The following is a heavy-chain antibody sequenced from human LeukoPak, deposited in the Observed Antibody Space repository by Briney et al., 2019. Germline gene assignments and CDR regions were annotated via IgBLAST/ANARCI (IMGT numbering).Heavy chain of an antibody. V-gene: IGHV3-48*01. Sequence: PGGSLRLSCAASGLTFSSYSMNWVRQAPGKGLEWVSYISSSSSTIYYADSVKGRLTISRDNAKNSLYLQMNSLRAEDTAVYYCARGRYYMDVWGKGTTVTVSS. J-gene: IGHJ6*03. CDR2: ISSSSSTI. CDR3: ARGRYYMDV. CDR1: GLTFSSYS.